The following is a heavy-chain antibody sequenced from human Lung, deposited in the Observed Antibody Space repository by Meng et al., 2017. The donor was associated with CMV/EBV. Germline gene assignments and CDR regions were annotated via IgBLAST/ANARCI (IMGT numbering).Heavy chain of an antibody. J-gene: IGHJ4*02. D-gene: IGHD3-22*01. Sequence: GEXXKISCSASGFTFSDAGLHWVRQASGRGLEWIGRIRNRANSHATAYVASVKGRFTISRDDSKNTMYLHMNSLKTDDTAVYYCSRGDSNGPLYWVPGTLVTVSS. CDR2: IRNRANSHAT. CDR3: SRGDSNGPLY. CDR1: GFTFSDAG. V-gene: IGHV3-73*01.